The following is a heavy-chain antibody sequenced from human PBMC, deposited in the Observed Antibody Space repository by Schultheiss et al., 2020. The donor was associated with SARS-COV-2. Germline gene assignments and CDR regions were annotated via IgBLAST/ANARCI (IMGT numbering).Heavy chain of an antibody. CDR1: GFTFSSYA. D-gene: IGHD3-10*01. CDR2: ISYDGSNK. J-gene: IGHJ4*02. Sequence: GGSLRLSCAASGFTFSSYAMHWVRQAPGKGLEWVAVISYDGSNKYYADSVKGRFTISRDNSKNTLYLQMNSLRAEDTAVYYCARELLLWFGELGPFDYWGQGTLVTVSS. CDR3: ARELLLWFGELGPFDY. V-gene: IGHV3-30*11.